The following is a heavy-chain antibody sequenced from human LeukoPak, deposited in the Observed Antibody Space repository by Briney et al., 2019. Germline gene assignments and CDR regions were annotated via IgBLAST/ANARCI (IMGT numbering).Heavy chain of an antibody. J-gene: IGHJ6*02. CDR2: INSDGSST. D-gene: IGHD6-13*01. CDR1: GFTFSSYW. V-gene: IGHV3-74*01. Sequence: QPGGSLRLSCAASGFTFSSYWMHWVRQAPGKGLVWVSRINSDGSSTSYADSVKGRFTISRDNAKNTLYLQMNSLRAEDTAVYYCARAAAGTPYYYYYGMDVWGQGTTVTVSS. CDR3: ARAAAGTPYYYYYGMDV.